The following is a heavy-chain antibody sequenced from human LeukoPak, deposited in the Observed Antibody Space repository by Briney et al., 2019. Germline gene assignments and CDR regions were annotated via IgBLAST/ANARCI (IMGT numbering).Heavy chain of an antibody. CDR2: ISYDGSNK. D-gene: IGHD4-17*01. V-gene: IGHV3-30*03. J-gene: IGHJ4*02. CDR3: ARDQRATVTTLDY. Sequence: GGSLRLSCAASGFTFSSYGMHWVRQAPGKGLEWVAVISYDGSNKYYADSVKGRFTISRDNSKNSLYLQMNSLRAEDTAVYYCARDQRATVTTLDYWGQGTLVTVSS. CDR1: GFTFSSYG.